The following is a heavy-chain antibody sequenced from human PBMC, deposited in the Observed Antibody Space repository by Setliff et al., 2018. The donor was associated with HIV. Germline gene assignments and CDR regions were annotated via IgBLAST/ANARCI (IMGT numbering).Heavy chain of an antibody. V-gene: IGHV3-23*01. D-gene: IGHD3-10*01. CDR3: AKDWKVWFGELSQDYYYGMDV. Sequence: GESLKISCAASGFTFSSNAMSWVRQAPGKGLEWVSGMTNNGGTTYYAESVKGRFTISRDSSRDTLYLQMNSLRAEDTAVYYCAKDWKVWFGELSQDYYYGMDVWGQGTTVTVSS. CDR2: MTNNGGTT. CDR1: GFTFSSNA. J-gene: IGHJ6*02.